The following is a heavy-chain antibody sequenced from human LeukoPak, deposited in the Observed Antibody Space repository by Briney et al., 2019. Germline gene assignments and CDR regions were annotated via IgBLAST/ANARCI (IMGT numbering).Heavy chain of an antibody. Sequence: PAGGSLRLSCAASGLTFSSYAMSWVRQAPGKGLEWVSAISGSGGSTYYADSVKGRFTISRDNSKNTLYLQMNSLRAEDTAVYYCAKDLRVDYGGKRTYYFDYWGRGTLVTVSS. CDR1: GLTFSSYA. V-gene: IGHV3-23*01. D-gene: IGHD4-23*01. CDR3: AKDLRVDYGGKRTYYFDY. CDR2: ISGSGGST. J-gene: IGHJ4*02.